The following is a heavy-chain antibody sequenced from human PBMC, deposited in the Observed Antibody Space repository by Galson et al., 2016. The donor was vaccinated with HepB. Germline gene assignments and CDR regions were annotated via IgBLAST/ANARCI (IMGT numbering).Heavy chain of an antibody. J-gene: IGHJ4*02. CDR1: GFSLSTSAVG. CDR2: IYWNNDK. D-gene: IGHD2-2*02. Sequence: PALVKPTQTLTLTCTFSGFSLSTSAVGVGWIRQPPGKALEWLALIYWNNDKRYSPSLKSRLTITKDTSKKQVFLIMTNMDPVDTATYHCVHAYHKYCSRTTCYTIFDHWGQGILVTVSS. V-gene: IGHV2-5*01. CDR3: VHAYHKYCSRTTCYTIFDH.